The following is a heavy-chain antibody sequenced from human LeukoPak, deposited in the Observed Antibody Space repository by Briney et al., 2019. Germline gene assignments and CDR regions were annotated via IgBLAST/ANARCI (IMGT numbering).Heavy chain of an antibody. CDR3: ARERGYTYGAAFDY. V-gene: IGHV3-11*04. CDR1: GFIFSDYY. J-gene: IGHJ4*02. Sequence: PGGSLRLSCAASGFIFSDYYMSWIRQAPGKGLEWVSYISSSGNTIYYADSVKGRFTISRDKAKNSLYLQMNSLRAEDTAVYYCARERGYTYGAAFDYWGQGTLVTVSS. D-gene: IGHD5-18*01. CDR2: ISSSGNTI.